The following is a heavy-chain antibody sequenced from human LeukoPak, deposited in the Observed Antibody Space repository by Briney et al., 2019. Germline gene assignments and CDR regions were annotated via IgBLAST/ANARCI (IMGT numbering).Heavy chain of an antibody. Sequence: GRSLRLSCAASGFTFSSYAMHWVRQAPGKGLEWVAVISYDGSNKYYADSVKGRFTISRDNSKNTLYLQMNSLRAEDTAVYYCARDLEGVFDYWGQGTLVTVSS. CDR2: ISYDGSNK. CDR1: GFTFSSYA. D-gene: IGHD3-10*01. V-gene: IGHV3-30-3*01. CDR3: ARDLEGVFDY. J-gene: IGHJ4*02.